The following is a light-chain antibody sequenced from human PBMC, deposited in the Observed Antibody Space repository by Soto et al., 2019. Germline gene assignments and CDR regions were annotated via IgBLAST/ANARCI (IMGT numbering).Light chain of an antibody. CDR1: QYVSSSF. CDR2: GAS. CDR3: QQRSNWPWT. V-gene: IGKV3D-20*02. J-gene: IGKJ1*01. Sequence: EIELTHSPGTLSLSPWERATLSCRASQYVSSSFLAWIQQKPGLAPRLLIYGASSRATGIPDRFSGSGSGTDFTLTISRLEPEDFAVYYCQQRSNWPWTFGQGTKVDIK.